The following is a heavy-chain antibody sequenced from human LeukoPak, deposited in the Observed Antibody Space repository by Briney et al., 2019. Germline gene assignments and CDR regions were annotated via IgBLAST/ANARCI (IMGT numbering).Heavy chain of an antibody. J-gene: IGHJ3*02. CDR1: GFTVGSNY. CDR2: IYSGGST. Sequence: GGSLRLSCAASGFTVGSNYMSWVRQAPGKGLEWVSVIYSGGSTYYADSVKGSFTISRDNSKNTLYLQMSSLRAEDTALYYCARGFGPNAFDIWGQGTMATVSS. V-gene: IGHV3-66*01. CDR3: ARGFGPNAFDI. D-gene: IGHD3-3*01.